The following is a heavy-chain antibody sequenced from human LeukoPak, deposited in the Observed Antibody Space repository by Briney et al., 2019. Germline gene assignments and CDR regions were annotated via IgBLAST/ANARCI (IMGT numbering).Heavy chain of an antibody. Sequence: IGYIYYSGSTSYNPSLKSRVTISVDTSKNQFSLKLSSVTAADTAVYYCARQAPYSTDWFDPWGQGTLVTVSS. J-gene: IGHJ5*02. CDR3: ARQAPYSTDWFDP. D-gene: IGHD6-13*01. CDR2: IYYSGST. V-gene: IGHV4-59*08.